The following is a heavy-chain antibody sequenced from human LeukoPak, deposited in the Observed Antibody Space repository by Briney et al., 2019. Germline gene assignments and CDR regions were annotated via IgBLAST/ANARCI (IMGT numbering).Heavy chain of an antibody. CDR3: ANYVGELEAFDI. D-gene: IGHD1-26*01. V-gene: IGHV3-7*01. CDR2: IKQDGSEK. CDR1: GFTFISIG. Sequence: GGSLRLSCAASGFTFISIGRTGVPQAPGKGWGGVANIKQDGSEKYYVDSVKGRFTISRDNAKNSLYLQMNSLRAEDTAVYYCANYVGELEAFDIWGQGTMVTVSS. J-gene: IGHJ3*02.